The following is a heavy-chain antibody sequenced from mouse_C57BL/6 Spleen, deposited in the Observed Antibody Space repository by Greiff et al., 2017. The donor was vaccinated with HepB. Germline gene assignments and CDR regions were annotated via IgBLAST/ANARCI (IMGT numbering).Heavy chain of an antibody. CDR2: FYPRSGNT. D-gene: IGHD1-1*01. CDR3: AREGGYYHGSSYVPACFAY. J-gene: IGHJ3*01. Sequence: LEESGAELARPGASVKLSCKASGYTFTSYGISWVKQRTGQGLEWIGEFYPRSGNTYYNEKFKGKATLTEDKSYSTAYMGLRSLTSEDSAVYFCAREGGYYHGSSYVPACFAYWGQGTLVTVSA. CDR1: GYTFTSYG. V-gene: IGHV1-81*01.